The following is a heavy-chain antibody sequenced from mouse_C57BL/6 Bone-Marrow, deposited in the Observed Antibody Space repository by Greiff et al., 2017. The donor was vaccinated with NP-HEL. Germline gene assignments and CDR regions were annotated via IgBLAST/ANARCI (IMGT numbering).Heavy chain of an antibody. J-gene: IGHJ2*01. CDR3: TRLGTGSDY. V-gene: IGHV1-15*01. D-gene: IGHD4-1*01. CDR2: IDPETGGT. Sequence: VQRVESGAELVRPGASVTLSCKASGYTFTDYEMHWVKQTPVHGLEWIGAIDPETGGTAYNQKFKGKAILTADKSSSTAYMELRSLTSEDSAVYYCTRLGTGSDYWGQGTTLTVSS. CDR1: GYTFTDYE.